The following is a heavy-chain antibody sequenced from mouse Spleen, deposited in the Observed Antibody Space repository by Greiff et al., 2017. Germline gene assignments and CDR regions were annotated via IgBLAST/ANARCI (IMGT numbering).Heavy chain of an antibody. V-gene: IGHV1-66*01. CDR2: IYPGSGNT. CDR3: ARNNWVWFAY. J-gene: IGHJ3*01. Sequence: VQLQQSGPELVKPGASVKISCKASGYSFTSYYIHWVKQRPGQGLEWIGWIYPGSGNTKYNEKFKGKATLTADTSSSTAYMQLSSLTSEDSAVYYCARNNWVWFAYWGQGTLVTVSA. CDR1: GYSFTSYY. D-gene: IGHD4-1*01.